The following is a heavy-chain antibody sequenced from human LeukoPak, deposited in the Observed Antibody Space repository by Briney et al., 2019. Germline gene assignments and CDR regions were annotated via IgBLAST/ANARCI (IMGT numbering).Heavy chain of an antibody. CDR2: IIPIFGTA. D-gene: IGHD1-7*01. CDR1: GGTFSSYA. J-gene: IGHJ3*02. Sequence: SVKVSCKASGGTFSSYAISWVRQAPGQGLEWMGGIIPIFGTANYAQKFQGRVTITTDESMSTAYMELSSLRSEDTAVYYCARATRYNWNYFNAFDIWGQGTMVTVSS. V-gene: IGHV1-69*05. CDR3: ARATRYNWNYFNAFDI.